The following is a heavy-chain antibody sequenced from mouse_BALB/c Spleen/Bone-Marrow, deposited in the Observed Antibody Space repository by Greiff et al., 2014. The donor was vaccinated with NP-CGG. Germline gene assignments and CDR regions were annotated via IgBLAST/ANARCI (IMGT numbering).Heavy chain of an antibody. CDR3: ARGDYYGSSFYWYFDV. Sequence: VMLVESGGGLVKPGGSLKLSCAASGFTFSSYAMSWVRQTPEKRLEWVASISSGGSTYYPDSVKGRFTISRDNARNILYLQMSSLRSEDTAMYYCARGDYYGSSFYWYFDVWGAGTTVTVSS. D-gene: IGHD1-1*01. CDR1: GFTFSSYA. V-gene: IGHV5-6-5*01. J-gene: IGHJ1*01. CDR2: ISSGGST.